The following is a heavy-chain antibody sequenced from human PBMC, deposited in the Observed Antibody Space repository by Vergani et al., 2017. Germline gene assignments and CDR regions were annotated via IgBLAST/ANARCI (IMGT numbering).Heavy chain of an antibody. CDR3: ANGRGRELYNTLDY. D-gene: IGHD1-1*01. J-gene: IGHJ4*02. Sequence: EVQLVESGGGLVKPGGSLRLSCAASGFTFSNAWMSWVRQAPGKGLEWVGRIKSKTDGGTTDYAAPVKGRFTISRDDSKNTLYLQMNSLRAEDTAVYDCANGRGRELYNTLDYWGQGTLVTVSS. CDR2: IKSKTDGGTT. V-gene: IGHV3-15*01. CDR1: GFTFSNAW.